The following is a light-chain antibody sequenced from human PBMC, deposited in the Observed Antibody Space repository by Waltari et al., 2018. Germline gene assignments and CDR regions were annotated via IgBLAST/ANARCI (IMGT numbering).Light chain of an antibody. Sequence: EIVLTQSPGTLSLSLGERATLSCRASQSVGSHYLAWYQQMPGQAPRVLIYGESSRATGIPDRFSGSGSGTDVTLTISRLEPEDFAVYYCQHYGSLPPYTFGQGTKLEIK. CDR1: QSVGSHY. J-gene: IGKJ2*01. V-gene: IGKV3-20*01. CDR2: GES. CDR3: QHYGSLPPYT.